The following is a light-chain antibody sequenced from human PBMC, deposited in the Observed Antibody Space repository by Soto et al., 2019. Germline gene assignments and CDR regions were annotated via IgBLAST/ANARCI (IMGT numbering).Light chain of an antibody. CDR2: GAS. V-gene: IGKV3-15*01. CDR3: QHYQNLWA. J-gene: IGKJ1*01. Sequence: EIVMTQSPGTLSLSPGERATLSCRASHSVSSSYLAWYQQKPGQAPRLLIYGASSRATGIPARFSGSGSGTEFTLTISSLQSEDFAVYYCQHYQNLWAFGQGTKVDIK. CDR1: HSVSSSY.